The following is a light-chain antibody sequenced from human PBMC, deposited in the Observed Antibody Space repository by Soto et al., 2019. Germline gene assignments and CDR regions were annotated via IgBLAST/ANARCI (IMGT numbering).Light chain of an antibody. CDR1: SSNIGGNT. J-gene: IGLJ1*01. CDR2: GDS. Sequence: QSVLTQPPSLSGTPGQRVTISCSGSSSNIGGNTVHWYQHLPGTAPKLLIFGDSNRPSGVPDRFSGSKSGTSASLVITGLQADDEADYYCQSNDNGLSGSDVFGTGTKLTVL. V-gene: IGLV1-40*01. CDR3: QSNDNGLSGSDV.